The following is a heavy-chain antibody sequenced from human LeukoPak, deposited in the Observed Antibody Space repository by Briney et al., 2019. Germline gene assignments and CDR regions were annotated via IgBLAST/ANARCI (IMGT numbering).Heavy chain of an antibody. CDR2: IYYSGST. D-gene: IGHD1-26*01. CDR1: GGSISSGGYS. Sequence: SETLSLTCAVSGGSISSGGYSWSWIRQPPGKGLEWIGYIYYSGSTYYNPSLKSRVTISVDTSKDQFSLKLSSVTAADTAVYYCAREVGATLWFDPWGQGTLVTVSS. V-gene: IGHV4-30-4*07. J-gene: IGHJ5*02. CDR3: AREVGATLWFDP.